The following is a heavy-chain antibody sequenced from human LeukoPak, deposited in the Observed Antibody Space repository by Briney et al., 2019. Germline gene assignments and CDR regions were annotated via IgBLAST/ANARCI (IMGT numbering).Heavy chain of an antibody. V-gene: IGHV4-31*03. D-gene: IGHD2-15*01. J-gene: IGHJ3*02. CDR1: GGSISSGGYY. CDR2: IYYSGST. Sequence: SQTLSLTCTVSGGSISSGGYYWSWIRQHPGKGLEWIGYIYYSGSTYYNPSLKSRVTISVDTSKKQFSLRLRSVTAADTAVYYCARGRYCSADICSGGDAFDIWGQGTMVSVSS. CDR3: ARGRYCSADICSGGDAFDI.